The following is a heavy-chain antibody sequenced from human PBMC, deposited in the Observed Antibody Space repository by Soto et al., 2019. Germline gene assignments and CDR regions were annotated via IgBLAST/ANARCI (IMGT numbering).Heavy chain of an antibody. J-gene: IGHJ3*02. Sequence: SETLSLTCTVSGGSISSSSYYWGWIRQPPGKGLEWIGSIYYSGSTYYNPSLKSRVTISVDTSKNQFSLKLSSVTAADTAVYYCAGYCSSTSCYDRAFDIWGQGTMVTVSS. CDR1: GGSISSSSYY. D-gene: IGHD2-2*01. CDR2: IYYSGST. V-gene: IGHV4-39*01. CDR3: AGYCSSTSCYDRAFDI.